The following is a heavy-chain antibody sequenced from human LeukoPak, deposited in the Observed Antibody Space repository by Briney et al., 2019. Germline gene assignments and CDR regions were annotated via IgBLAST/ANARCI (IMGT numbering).Heavy chain of an antibody. D-gene: IGHD1-26*01. CDR1: GFTFSSYW. J-gene: IGHJ5*02. CDR2: IKQDGSDK. CDR3: AGEEVYGGSYRSDP. Sequence: GGSLRLSCAASGFTFSSYWMTWVRQAPGKGLEWAASIKQDGSDKYYVDSVKGRFTISRDNAKNSLYLQVNSLRAEDTAVYYCAGEEVYGGSYRSDPWGQGTLVTVSS. V-gene: IGHV3-7*01.